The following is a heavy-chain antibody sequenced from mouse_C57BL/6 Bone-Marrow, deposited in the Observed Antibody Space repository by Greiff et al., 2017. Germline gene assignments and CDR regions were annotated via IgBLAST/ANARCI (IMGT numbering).Heavy chain of an antibody. J-gene: IGHJ4*01. V-gene: IGHV7-1*01. CDR2: SRNKANDYTT. CDR1: GFTFSDFY. Sequence: EVQVVESGGGLVQSGRSLRLSCATSGFTFSDFYMEWVRQAPGKGLEWIAASRNKANDYTTEYSASVKGRFIVSRDTSQSILYLKMNALRAEDTAIYYCARDAITTEFYAMDYWGQGTSVTVSS. D-gene: IGHD1-1*01. CDR3: ARDAITTEFYAMDY.